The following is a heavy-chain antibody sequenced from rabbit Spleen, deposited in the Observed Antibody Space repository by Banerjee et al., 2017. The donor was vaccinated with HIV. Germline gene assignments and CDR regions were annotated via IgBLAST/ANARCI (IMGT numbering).Heavy chain of an antibody. CDR1: VVSFSSSSY. D-gene: IGHD1-1*01. CDR3: ARDTSSSFSSYGMDL. Sequence: QSLEESGGDLVKPWASLTLTCTASVVSFSSSSYMCWVRQSPGKWLEWTACIDIGSSGFTYFATWAKGRFTISKASSTTVTLQMTRLTAADTATYFCARDTSSSFSSYGMDLWGPGTLVTVS. J-gene: IGHJ6*01. CDR2: IDIGSSGFT. V-gene: IGHV1S40*01.